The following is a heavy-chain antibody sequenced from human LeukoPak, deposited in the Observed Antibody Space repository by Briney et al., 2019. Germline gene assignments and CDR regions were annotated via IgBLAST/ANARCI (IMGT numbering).Heavy chain of an antibody. J-gene: IGHJ4*02. V-gene: IGHV3-48*01. D-gene: IGHD5-18*01. Sequence: GGSLRLSCAASGFTLITYSMNWVRQAPGKGLEWVSYIGSSSDTIYYADSVKGRFTISRDNAKNSLYLQMNSLRAEDTAVYYCARDSGYSYGLPDYWGQGTLVTVSS. CDR3: ARDSGYSYGLPDY. CDR2: IGSSSDTI. CDR1: GFTLITYS.